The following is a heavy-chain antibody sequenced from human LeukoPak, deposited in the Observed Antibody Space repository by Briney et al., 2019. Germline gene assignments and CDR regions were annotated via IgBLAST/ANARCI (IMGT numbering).Heavy chain of an antibody. CDR1: GLTFSSYN. J-gene: IGHJ4*02. CDR2: ISADGGST. V-gene: IGHV3-43*02. CDR3: ARRYDSSGYYVFDY. Sequence: GGSLRLSCAASGLTFSSYNMNWVRQAPGKGLEWVSLISADGGSTFSADSVKGRFSISRDNSKNSLYLQMNSLRAEDTAVYYRARRYDSSGYYVFDYWGQGTLVTVSS. D-gene: IGHD3-22*01.